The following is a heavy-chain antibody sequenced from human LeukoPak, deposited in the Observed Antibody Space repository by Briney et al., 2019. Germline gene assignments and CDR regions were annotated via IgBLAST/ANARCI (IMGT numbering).Heavy chain of an antibody. CDR2: ISAYNGNT. CDR1: GYTFTSYG. V-gene: IGHV1-18*03. J-gene: IGHJ2*01. Sequence: EASVKVSCKASGYTFTSYGISWVRQAPGQGPEWMGWISAYNGNTNYAQKLQGRVTMTTDTSTSTAYMELRSLRSDDMAVYYCARDPRPYWYFDLWGRGTLVTVSS. CDR3: ARDPRPYWYFDL.